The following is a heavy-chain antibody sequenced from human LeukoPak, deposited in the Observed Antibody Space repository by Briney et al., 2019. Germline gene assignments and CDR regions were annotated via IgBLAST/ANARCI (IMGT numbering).Heavy chain of an antibody. CDR3: AKDSEIAAAGSYWYFDL. CDR1: GFTFRSYD. CDR2: ISYDGSNK. V-gene: IGHV3-30*18. Sequence: PGRPLRLSCAASGFTFRSYDMHWVRQAPGKGLQWVAVISYDGSNKYHTDSVKGRFTISRDNSKNTLYLQMNSLRAEDTAVYYCAKDSEIAAAGSYWYFDLWGRGTLVTASS. J-gene: IGHJ2*01. D-gene: IGHD6-13*01.